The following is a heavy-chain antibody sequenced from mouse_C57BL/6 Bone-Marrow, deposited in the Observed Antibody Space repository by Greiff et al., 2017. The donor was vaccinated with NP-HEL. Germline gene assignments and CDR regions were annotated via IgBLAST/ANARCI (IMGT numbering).Heavy chain of an antibody. CDR2: MDPENGDT. V-gene: IGHV14-4*01. Sequence: VQLQQSGAELVRPGASVKLSCTASGFNIKDDYMHWVKQRPEQGLAWIGWMDPENGDTEYASKFQGQATITADKSSNTAYLQVSSLRSEDTAVYYCTKYDGYSAWFAYWGQGTLVTVS. J-gene: IGHJ3*01. CDR3: TKYDGYSAWFAY. CDR1: GFNIKDDY. D-gene: IGHD2-3*01.